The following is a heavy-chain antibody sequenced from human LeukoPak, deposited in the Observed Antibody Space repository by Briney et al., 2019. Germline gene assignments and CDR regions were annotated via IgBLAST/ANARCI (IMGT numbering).Heavy chain of an antibody. D-gene: IGHD3-16*01. CDR2: ISYDGSNK. CDR1: GFTFSSYG. J-gene: IGHJ1*01. CDR3: AKDWGTSEH. V-gene: IGHV3-30*18. Sequence: GGSLRLSCAASGFTFSSYGMHWVRQASGEGLEWVAVISYDGSNKYYADSVKGRFTISRDNSKNTLCLQMNSLRAEDTAVYYCAKDWGTSEHWGQGTLVTVSS.